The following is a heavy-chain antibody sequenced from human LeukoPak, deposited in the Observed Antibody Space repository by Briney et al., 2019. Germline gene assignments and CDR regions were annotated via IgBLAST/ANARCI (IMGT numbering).Heavy chain of an antibody. CDR3: ARVPCRGGSCYSADAFDI. Sequence: ASVKVSCKASGYTFTSYAMHWVRQAPGQRLEWMGWINARNGNTKYSQKFQGRVTITRDTSASTAYMELSSLRSEDTAVYYCARVPCRGGSCYSADAFDIWGQGTMVTVSS. CDR1: GYTFTSYA. J-gene: IGHJ3*02. CDR2: INARNGNT. V-gene: IGHV1-3*01. D-gene: IGHD2-15*01.